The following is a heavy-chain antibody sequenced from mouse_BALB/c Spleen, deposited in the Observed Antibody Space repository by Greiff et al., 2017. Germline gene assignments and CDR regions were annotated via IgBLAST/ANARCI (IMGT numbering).Heavy chain of an antibody. Sequence: VQLQQSGPELVKPGASVRISCKASGYTFTSYYIHWVKQRPGQGLEWIGWIYPGNVNTKYNEKFKGKATLTADKSSSTAYMQLSSLTSEDSAVYFCARTGNGNYEDYFDYWGQGTTLTVSS. V-gene: IGHV1S56*01. CDR1: GYTFTSYY. D-gene: IGHD2-1*01. J-gene: IGHJ2*01. CDR3: ARTGNGNYEDYFDY. CDR2: IYPGNVNT.